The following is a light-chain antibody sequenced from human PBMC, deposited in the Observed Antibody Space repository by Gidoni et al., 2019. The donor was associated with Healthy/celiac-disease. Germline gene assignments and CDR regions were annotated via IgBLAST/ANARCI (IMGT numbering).Light chain of an antibody. Sequence: SSELTPDPAVSVALGQTVRITCQGDSLRSYYASWYQQKPGQAPVLVIYGKNNRPSGIPDRFSGSSSGNTASLTITGAQAEDEADYYCNSRDSSGNHPPVVFGGGTKLTVL. J-gene: IGLJ2*01. CDR1: SLRSYY. CDR3: NSRDSSGNHPPVV. V-gene: IGLV3-19*01. CDR2: GKN.